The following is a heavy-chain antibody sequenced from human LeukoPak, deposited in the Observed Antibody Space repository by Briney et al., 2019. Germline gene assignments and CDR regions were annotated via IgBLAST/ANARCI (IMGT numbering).Heavy chain of an antibody. CDR2: ISYDGSNK. V-gene: IGHV3-30*18. Sequence: GGSLRLSCAASGFTFSSYVMHWVRQAPGKGLEWVAVISYDGSNKYYADSVKGRFTISRDNSKNTLYLQMNSLRAEDTAVYYCAKAEKGVGGYSYGLTVEIDYWGQGTLVTVSS. D-gene: IGHD5-18*01. CDR1: GFTFSSYV. J-gene: IGHJ4*02. CDR3: AKAEKGVGGYSYGLTVEIDY.